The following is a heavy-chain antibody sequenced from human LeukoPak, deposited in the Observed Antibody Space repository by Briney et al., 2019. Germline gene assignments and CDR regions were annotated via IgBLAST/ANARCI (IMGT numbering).Heavy chain of an antibody. Sequence: GGSLRLSCAASEFTFNYYWMSWVRQAPGKGLEWVANINADGNEKYYADSVKGRFTIARDNAKNSMYLQMNNMRAEDTAVYHCARSLWIQSWSGFDYWGQGALVTVSS. D-gene: IGHD5-18*01. J-gene: IGHJ4*02. CDR1: EFTFNYYW. CDR3: ARSLWIQSWSGFDY. V-gene: IGHV3-7*01. CDR2: INADGNEK.